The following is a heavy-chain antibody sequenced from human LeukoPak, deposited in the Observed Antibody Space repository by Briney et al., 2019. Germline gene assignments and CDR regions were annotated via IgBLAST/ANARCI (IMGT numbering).Heavy chain of an antibody. Sequence: AGSLRLSCAASGFTVSSNYMSWVRQAPGKGLEWVSVIYSGGSTYYADSVKGRFTISRDNSKNTLYLQMNSLRAEDTAVYYCARDRQYNWNYVSYWGQGTLVTVSS. CDR2: IYSGGST. J-gene: IGHJ4*02. D-gene: IGHD1-7*01. V-gene: IGHV3-66*02. CDR3: ARDRQYNWNYVSY. CDR1: GFTVSSNY.